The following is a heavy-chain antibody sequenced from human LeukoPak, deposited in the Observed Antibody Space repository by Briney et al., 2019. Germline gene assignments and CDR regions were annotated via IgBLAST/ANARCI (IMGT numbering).Heavy chain of an antibody. Sequence: GGSLRLSCAASGFTFNSYGMSWVRQAAGKGLEGVANISQDGSEKYYVGSGSGRFNISRDNAQISLYQPINSVRAEDTAVYYCARGLRSSWGLDDYWGQGTLVTVSS. CDR3: ARGLRSSWGLDDY. CDR1: GFTFNSYG. J-gene: IGHJ4*02. CDR2: ISQDGSEK. D-gene: IGHD6-13*01. V-gene: IGHV3-7*01.